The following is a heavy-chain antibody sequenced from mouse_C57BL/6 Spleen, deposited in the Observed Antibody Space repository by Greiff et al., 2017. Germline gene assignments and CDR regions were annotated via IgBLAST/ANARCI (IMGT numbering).Heavy chain of an antibody. CDR3: ARHGSSYDYAMDC. Sequence: QVQLQQSDAELVKPGASVKISCKASGYTFTDYTIHWMKQRPEQGLEWIGYIYPRDGSTKYNEKFKGKATLTADESSSTAYMQLNSLTSEDSAVYFCARHGSSYDYAMDCWGQGTSVTVSS. CDR1: GYTFTDYT. D-gene: IGHD1-1*01. CDR2: IYPRDGST. J-gene: IGHJ4*01. V-gene: IGHV1-78*01.